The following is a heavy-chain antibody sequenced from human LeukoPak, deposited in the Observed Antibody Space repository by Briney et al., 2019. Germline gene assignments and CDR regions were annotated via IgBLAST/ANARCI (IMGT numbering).Heavy chain of an antibody. J-gene: IGHJ3*02. CDR1: GFTFSSYA. Sequence: PGGALRLSCAASGFTFSSYAMHWVRQAPGKGLEWVAVILLVGSNKYYADSVKGRFTISRDNTKNTLYLQMNSLRAEDTAVYYCARGGRYCSGGSCYETLNDGFDIWGQGTMVTVSS. D-gene: IGHD2-15*01. CDR2: ILLVGSNK. V-gene: IGHV3-30-3*01. CDR3: ARGGRYCSGGSCYETLNDGFDI.